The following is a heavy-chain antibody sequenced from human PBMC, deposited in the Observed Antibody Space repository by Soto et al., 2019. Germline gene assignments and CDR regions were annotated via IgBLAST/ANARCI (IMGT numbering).Heavy chain of an antibody. CDR2: IIPMLVIA. D-gene: IGHD5-18*01. J-gene: IGHJ4*02. CDR1: GGTFSSYT. V-gene: IGHV1-69*02. Sequence: QVQLVQSGAELKKPGSSVKVSCKASGGTFSSYTFSWLRQAPGQGLEWMGRIIPMLVIANYAQKFQGRFPMTEDKSTSTADMDLSSLRSEDTAVYYCANRGYSYGFFIYWGQGTLVTVSS. CDR3: ANRGYSYGFFIY.